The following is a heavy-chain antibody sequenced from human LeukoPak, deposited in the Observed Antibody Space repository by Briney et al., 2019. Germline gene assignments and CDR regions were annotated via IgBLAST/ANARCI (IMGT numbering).Heavy chain of an antibody. J-gene: IGHJ3*02. D-gene: IGHD2-2*01. CDR1: GFTFSDYN. CDR3: ARLPATDDAFDI. CDR2: IYYSGST. Sequence: GSLRLSCAASGFTFSDYNMNWVRQPPGKGLEWIGSIYYSGSTYYNPSLKSRVTISVDTSKNQFSLKLSSVTAADTAVYYCARLPATDDAFDIWGQGTMVTVSS. V-gene: IGHV4-39*01.